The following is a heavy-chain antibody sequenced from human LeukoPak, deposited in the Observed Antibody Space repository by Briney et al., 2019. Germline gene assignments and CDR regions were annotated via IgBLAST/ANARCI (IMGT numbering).Heavy chain of an antibody. V-gene: IGHV4-39*01. D-gene: IGHD3-10*01. J-gene: IGHJ1*01. CDR2: IYYSGST. Sequence: PSETLSLTCTVSGGSISSSSYYWGWIRQPPGKGLEWIGSIYYSGSTYYNPSLKSRVTISVDTSKNQFSLKLSSVTAADTAVYYCARVVRWFGELGPEYFQHWGQGTLVTVSS. CDR3: ARVVRWFGELGPEYFQH. CDR1: GGSISSSSYY.